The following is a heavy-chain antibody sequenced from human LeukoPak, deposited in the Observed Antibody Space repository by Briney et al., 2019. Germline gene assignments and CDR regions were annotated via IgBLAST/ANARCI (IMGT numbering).Heavy chain of an antibody. CDR3: ARDKGSGWYKYYFDY. CDR2: MYSAGFT. V-gene: IGHV3-53*01. Sequence: PGGSLRLSCVVSGFTVSSNYMSWVRQAPGKGLEWVSVMYSAGFTYYADSVKGRFTISRDNSKNTLNLQMNSLRAEDTAVYYCARDKGSGWYKYYFDYWGQGTLVTVSS. D-gene: IGHD6-19*01. J-gene: IGHJ4*02. CDR1: GFTVSSNY.